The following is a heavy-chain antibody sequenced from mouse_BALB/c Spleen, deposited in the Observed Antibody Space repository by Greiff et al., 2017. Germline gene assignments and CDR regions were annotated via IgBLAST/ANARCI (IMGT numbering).Heavy chain of an antibody. D-gene: IGHD1-1*01. CDR2: IDPENGDT. CDR3: NAEEASLRYGY. J-gene: IGHJ2*01. V-gene: IGHV14-4*02. CDR1: GFNIKDYY. Sequence: VQLKQSGAELVRSGASVKLSCTASGFNIKDYYMHWVKQRPEQGLEWIGWIDPENGDTEYAPKFQGKATMTADTSSNTAYLQLSSLTSEDTAVYYCNAEEASLRYGYWGQGTTLTVSS.